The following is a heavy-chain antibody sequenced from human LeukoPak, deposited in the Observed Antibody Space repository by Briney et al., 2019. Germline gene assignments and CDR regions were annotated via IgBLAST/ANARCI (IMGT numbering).Heavy chain of an antibody. J-gene: IGHJ4*02. CDR2: INPNSGGT. Sequence: GSSVKVSCKASGGTFSSYAITWVRQAPGQGLEWMGWINPNSGGTNYAQKFQGRVTMTRDTSISTAYMELSRLRSDDTAVYYCARELDVETGGVVDSGASDYWGQGTLVTVSS. V-gene: IGHV1-2*02. CDR3: ARELDVETGGVVDSGASDY. D-gene: IGHD1-14*01. CDR1: GGTFSSYA.